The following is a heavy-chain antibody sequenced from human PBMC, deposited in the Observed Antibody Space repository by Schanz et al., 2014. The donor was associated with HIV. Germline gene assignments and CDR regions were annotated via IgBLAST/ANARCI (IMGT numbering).Heavy chain of an antibody. J-gene: IGHJ6*02. CDR1: GFTFSNFA. D-gene: IGHD3-9*01. CDR3: ARDYEYFEVLTGYYYYYGMDV. Sequence: QVQLVESGGGVVQPGRSLRLSCAASGFTFSNFAMHWVRQAPGKGLEWVAVISYDGSNKYYADSVKGRFTIARDNSKNTLYLQMNSLRAEDTAVYYCARDYEYFEVLTGYYYYYGMDVWGQGTTVTVSS. V-gene: IGHV3-30*19. CDR2: ISYDGSNK.